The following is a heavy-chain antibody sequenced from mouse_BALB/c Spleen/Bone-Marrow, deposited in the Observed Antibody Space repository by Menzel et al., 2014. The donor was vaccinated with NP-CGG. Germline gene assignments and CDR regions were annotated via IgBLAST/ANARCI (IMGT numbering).Heavy chain of an antibody. CDR1: GFNIKDTH. V-gene: IGHV14-3*02. Sequence: EFQLQQSGAELVMPVASVKLSFTASGFNIKDTHMHWVMQMPEQGLDCIGRIDPSNGNTKYDPKFQCKATITADTSSNTAYLQLSSLTSEDTAVYYCARYRYYGSSYAMDYWGQGTSVTVSS. CDR3: ARYRYYGSSYAMDY. CDR2: IDPSNGNT. J-gene: IGHJ4*01. D-gene: IGHD1-1*01.